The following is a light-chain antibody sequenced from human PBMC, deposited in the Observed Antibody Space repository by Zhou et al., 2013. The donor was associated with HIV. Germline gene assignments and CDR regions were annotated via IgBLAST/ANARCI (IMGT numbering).Light chain of an antibody. CDR3: QQYDNLPT. CDR1: QVIGND. V-gene: IGKV1-33*01. J-gene: IGKJ4*01. Sequence: ILMTQSPSSLSASVGDRVIITCRASQVIGNDLAWYQQKPGNAPKLLIYAASNLETGVPSRFSGSGSGTDFTFTISSLQPEDIATYYCQQYDNLPTFGRRDQGGDQT. CDR2: AAS.